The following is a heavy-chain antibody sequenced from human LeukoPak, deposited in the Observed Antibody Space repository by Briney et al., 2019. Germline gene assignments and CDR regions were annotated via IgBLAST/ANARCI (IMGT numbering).Heavy chain of an antibody. Sequence: GGSLRLSCAASGFTFSSYGMHWVRQAPGKGLEWVAVISYDGSNKYYADSVKGRFTISRDNSKNTLYLQMGSLKTEDMAMYYCARLNSGNYNRGYLDYWGQGTLVTVSS. CDR2: ISYDGSNK. CDR3: ARLNSGNYNRGYLDY. D-gene: IGHD1-26*01. J-gene: IGHJ4*02. V-gene: IGHV3-30*03. CDR1: GFTFSSYG.